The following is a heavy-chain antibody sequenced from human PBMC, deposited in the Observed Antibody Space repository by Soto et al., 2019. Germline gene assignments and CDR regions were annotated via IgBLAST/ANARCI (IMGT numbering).Heavy chain of an antibody. CDR1: GDSVSTNSAT. D-gene: IGHD6-13*01. J-gene: IGHJ5*02. CDR2: TYYRSKWYN. Sequence: PSQTLSLTCAISGDSVSTNSATWDWIRPSPSRGLEWLGRTYYRSKWYNDYAVSVKSRITINPDTSKNQFSLQLNSVTPEDTAVYYCARERAAAEFDPWGQGSLVTVSS. CDR3: ARERAAAEFDP. V-gene: IGHV6-1*01.